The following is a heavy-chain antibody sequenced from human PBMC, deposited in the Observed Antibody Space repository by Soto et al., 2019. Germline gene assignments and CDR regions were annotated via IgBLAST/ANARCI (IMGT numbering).Heavy chain of an antibody. CDR2: IYYSGTS. V-gene: IGHV4-39*01. Sequence: QLQLQESGPGLVKPSETLSLTCTVSGGSIRDDRYYWGWIRQPPGKGMEWIGSIYYSGTSSYDPALKSRVTMSVDTAKKQLSLRLSSVTAADTAVYYCARLHCDSPNCVPLDPWGQATLVIVSS. CDR1: GGSIRDDRYY. CDR3: ARLHCDSPNCVPLDP. D-gene: IGHD2-2*01. J-gene: IGHJ5*02.